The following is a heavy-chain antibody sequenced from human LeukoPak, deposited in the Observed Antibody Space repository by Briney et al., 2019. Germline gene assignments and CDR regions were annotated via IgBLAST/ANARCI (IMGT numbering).Heavy chain of an antibody. D-gene: IGHD5-18*01. CDR1: GLTFSSSW. CDR2: INPDGNKK. J-gene: IGHJ4*02. Sequence: GGSLRLSCAVSGLTFSSSWMDWVRKAPGKGLEWVASINPDGNKKYSADSVKGRFTISRDNAENSLYLQMSSLRVEDTAFYYCARDLAYSRLDYWGQGMLVTVSS. CDR3: ARDLAYSRLDY. V-gene: IGHV3-7*01.